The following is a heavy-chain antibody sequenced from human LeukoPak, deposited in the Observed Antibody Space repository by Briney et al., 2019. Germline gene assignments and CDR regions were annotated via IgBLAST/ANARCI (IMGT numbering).Heavy chain of an antibody. CDR2: ISAYNGNT. J-gene: IGHJ5*02. CDR1: GYTFTSYG. Sequence: GASVKVSCKASGYTFTSYGISWVRQAPGQGLEWMGWISAYNGNTNYAQKLQGRVTMTTDTSTSTAYMELRSLRSDDTAVYYCARDTYYDFWSGYYTSRDNWFDPWGQGTLVTVSS. V-gene: IGHV1-18*01. D-gene: IGHD3-3*01. CDR3: ARDTYYDFWSGYYTSRDNWFDP.